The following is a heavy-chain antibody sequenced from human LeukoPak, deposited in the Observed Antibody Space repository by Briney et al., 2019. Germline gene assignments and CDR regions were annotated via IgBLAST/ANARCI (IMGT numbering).Heavy chain of an antibody. V-gene: IGHV3-23*01. CDR2: ISGSGGST. CDR1: GFTFNSFA. J-gene: IGHJ1*01. D-gene: IGHD2-2*01. Sequence: GGSLRLSCAASGFTFNSFAMSWVRQAPGKGLEWVSAISGSGGSTYYADSVKGRFTISRDNSKNTLYLQMNSLRAEDTAVYYCAALVVVPAGRLQHWGQGTLVTVAS. CDR3: AALVVVPAGRLQH.